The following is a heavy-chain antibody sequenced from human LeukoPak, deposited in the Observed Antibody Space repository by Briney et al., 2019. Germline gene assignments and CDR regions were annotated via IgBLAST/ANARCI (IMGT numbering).Heavy chain of an antibody. Sequence: SETLSLTCTVSGGSISSSSYYWGWIRQPPGKGLEWIGSIYYSGSTYYNPSLKSRVTISVDTSKNQFSLKLSSVTAADTAVYYCARDQELNTQAAAGGMDVWGQGTTVTVSS. D-gene: IGHD6-13*01. CDR2: IYYSGST. V-gene: IGHV4-39*07. J-gene: IGHJ6*02. CDR3: ARDQELNTQAAAGGMDV. CDR1: GGSISSSSYY.